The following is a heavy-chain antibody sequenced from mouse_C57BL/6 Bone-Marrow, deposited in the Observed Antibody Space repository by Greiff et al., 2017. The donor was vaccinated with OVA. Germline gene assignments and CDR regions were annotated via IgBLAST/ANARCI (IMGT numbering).Heavy chain of an antibody. CDR2: IDPENGDT. J-gene: IGHJ2*01. D-gene: IGHD1-1*01. Sequence: EVQLQQSGAELVRPGASVKLSCTASGFNIKDDYMHWVKQRPEQGLEWIGWIDPENGDTEYASKFQGKATITADTSSNTAYLQLSSVTSEDTAVYYCTTYYYGRRTGDYWGQGTTLTVSS. CDR3: TTYYYGRRTGDY. V-gene: IGHV14-4*01. CDR1: GFNIKDDY.